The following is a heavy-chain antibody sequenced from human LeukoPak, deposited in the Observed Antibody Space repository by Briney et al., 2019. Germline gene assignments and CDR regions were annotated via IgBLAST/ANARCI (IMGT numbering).Heavy chain of an antibody. D-gene: IGHD5-18*01. CDR2: IYHSGST. CDR1: GGSISSYY. J-gene: IGHJ6*03. CDR3: ARDSWIQLWTNYMDV. V-gene: IGHV4-59*12. Sequence: PSETLSLTCTVSGGSISSYYWSWVRQPPGKGLEWIGEIYHSGSTNYNPSLKSRVTISVDKSKNQFSLKLSSVTAADTAVYYCARDSWIQLWTNYMDVWGKGTTVTVSS.